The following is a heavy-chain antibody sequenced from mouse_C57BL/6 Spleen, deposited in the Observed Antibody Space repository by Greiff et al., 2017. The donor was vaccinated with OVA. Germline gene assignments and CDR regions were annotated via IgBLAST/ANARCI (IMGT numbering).Heavy chain of an antibody. V-gene: IGHV1-69*01. CDR1: GYTFTSYW. CDR2: IDPSDSYT. D-gene: IGHD1-1*01. J-gene: IGHJ4*01. CDR3: ASGDYYGSSFYAMDY. Sequence: QVQLQQPGAELVMPGASVKLSCKASGYTFTSYWMHWVKQRPGQGLEWIGEIDPSDSYTNYNQKFKGKSTLTVDKSSSTAYMQLSSLTSEDSAVYYCASGDYYGSSFYAMDYWGQGTSVTVSS.